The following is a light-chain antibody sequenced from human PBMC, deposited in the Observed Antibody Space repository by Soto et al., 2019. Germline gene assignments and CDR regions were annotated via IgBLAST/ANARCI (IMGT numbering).Light chain of an antibody. CDR1: QSVLYSSNNKNY. CDR3: QQYYSTRT. J-gene: IGKJ1*01. V-gene: IGKV4-1*01. Sequence: DIVMTQSPESLAVSLGERATINCKSSQSVLYSSNNKNYLAWYQQKPGQPPKLLIYWASTRESGVPDRFSGSWSGTDFTLTISSLQAEDVAVYYCQQYYSTRTFGQGTKVEIK. CDR2: WAS.